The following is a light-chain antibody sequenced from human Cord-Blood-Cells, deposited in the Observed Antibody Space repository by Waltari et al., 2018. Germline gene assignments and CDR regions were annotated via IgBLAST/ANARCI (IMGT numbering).Light chain of an antibody. CDR3: QQSYSTLYT. CDR2: AAS. J-gene: IGKJ2*01. V-gene: IGKV1-39*01. Sequence: DIQMTQSPSSLSASVGDRVTITCRASQSISSYLNWYQQKPGKAPKHLIYAASSLQSGVPSRFSGSGSGTDFTLTISSLQPEDCATYYCQQSYSTLYTFGQGTKLEIK. CDR1: QSISSY.